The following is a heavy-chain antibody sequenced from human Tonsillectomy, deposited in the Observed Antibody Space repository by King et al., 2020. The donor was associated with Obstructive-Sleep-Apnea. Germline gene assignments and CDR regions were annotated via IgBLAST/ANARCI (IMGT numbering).Heavy chain of an antibody. D-gene: IGHD3-3*01. CDR1: GFTFSHYA. CDR3: ARPPNDDLWSGSFFYFHS. J-gene: IGHJ4*02. CDR2: ISSSSSFI. Sequence: VQLVESGGGLVKPGGSLRLSCAASGFTFSHYAMNWVRQVPGKGLEWVSSISSSSSFIYYADLVEGRFTISRDNAKNSLSLQMNSLRAEDTAVYYCARPPNDDLWSGSFFYFHSWGQGTLVTVSS. V-gene: IGHV3-21*01.